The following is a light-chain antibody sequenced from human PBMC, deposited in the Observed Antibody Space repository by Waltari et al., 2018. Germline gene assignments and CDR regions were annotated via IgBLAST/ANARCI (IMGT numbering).Light chain of an antibody. V-gene: IGKV3-11*01. Sequence: EIVLTQSPATLSLSPGERATLSCRASQSVSSYLAWYQQKPGQAPRLLIHDASTRATGIPARFSGSGSGTDFTLTISSLEPEDFAVYYCQQRSNWPAVFTFGPGTKVDIK. CDR2: DAS. J-gene: IGKJ3*01. CDR1: QSVSSY. CDR3: QQRSNWPAVFT.